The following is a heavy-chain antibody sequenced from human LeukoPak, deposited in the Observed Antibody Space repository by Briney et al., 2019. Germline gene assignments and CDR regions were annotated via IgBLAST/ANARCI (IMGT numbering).Heavy chain of an antibody. CDR3: ARGAYGDPTSFAY. CDR1: GGSISSYY. CDR2: IYYSGST. Sequence: PSETLSLTCTVSGGSISSYYWSWIRQPPGKGLEWIGYIYYSGSTNYNPSLKSRVTISVDTSKNQFSLKLSSVTAADTAVYYCARGAYGDPTSFAYWGQGTLVTVSS. D-gene: IGHD4-17*01. V-gene: IGHV4-59*01. J-gene: IGHJ4*02.